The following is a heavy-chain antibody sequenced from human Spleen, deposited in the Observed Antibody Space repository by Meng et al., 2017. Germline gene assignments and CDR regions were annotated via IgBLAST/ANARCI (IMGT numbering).Heavy chain of an antibody. Sequence: SCAASGFTLKNYEMNWVRQAPGKGLEWLSYISSSGSLIYYADSVKGRFTISRDNARQSLYLQMNSLRAEDTAVYYCARDNQLKYYDFWSGSVRAGFDPWGQGTLVTVSS. J-gene: IGHJ5*02. V-gene: IGHV3-48*03. D-gene: IGHD3-3*01. CDR1: GFTLKNYE. CDR2: ISSSGSLI. CDR3: ARDNQLKYYDFWSGSVRAGFDP.